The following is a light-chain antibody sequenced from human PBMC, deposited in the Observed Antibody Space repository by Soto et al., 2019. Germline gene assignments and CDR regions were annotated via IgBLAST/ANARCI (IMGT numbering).Light chain of an antibody. CDR2: GAS. Sequence: PGERATLSCRASQSVSSSYLAWYQQKPGQAPRLLIYGASSRATGIPDRFSGSGSGTDFTLTISRLEPEDFAVYYCQQYGSSPPSWTFGQGTKVEIK. CDR1: QSVSSSY. V-gene: IGKV3-20*01. J-gene: IGKJ1*01. CDR3: QQYGSSPPSWT.